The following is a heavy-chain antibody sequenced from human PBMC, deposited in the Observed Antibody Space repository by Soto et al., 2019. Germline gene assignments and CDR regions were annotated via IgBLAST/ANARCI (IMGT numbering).Heavy chain of an antibody. CDR3: ARCSLVVVPAPGFDP. CDR1: GGSISSGGYY. D-gene: IGHD2-2*01. CDR2: IYYSGTT. Sequence: SETLSLTCTVSGGSISSGGYYWSWIRQHPGKGLEWIGYIYYSGTTYYNPSLKSRVTISVDTSKNQFSLKLSSVSAADTALYYCARCSLVVVPAPGFDPWGRGALVTVSS. J-gene: IGHJ5*02. V-gene: IGHV4-31*03.